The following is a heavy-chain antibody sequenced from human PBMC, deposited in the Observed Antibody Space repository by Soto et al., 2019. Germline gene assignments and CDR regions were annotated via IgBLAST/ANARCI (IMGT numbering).Heavy chain of an antibody. CDR1: GYPFSKYG. CDR3: ATSFDSGFGP. Sequence: QLQLVQSGAEVERPGASVRVSCKAYGYPFSKYGISWIRQAPGQGLEWMGWIKPDNGDTNCAQKFQSRVTMTKDTTANTAYMELRSLRAYDTAVYYCATSFDSGFGPGGQGNLFSVSS. J-gene: IGHJ5*02. V-gene: IGHV1-18*04. CDR2: IKPDNGDT. D-gene: IGHD3-10*01.